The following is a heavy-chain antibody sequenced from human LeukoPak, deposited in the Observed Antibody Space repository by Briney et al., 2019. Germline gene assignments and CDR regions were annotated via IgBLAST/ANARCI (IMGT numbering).Heavy chain of an antibody. CDR2: ISSSSSYI. CDR3: ARVYVVGYYFDY. CDR1: GFTFSSYN. V-gene: IGHV3-21*01. J-gene: IGHJ4*02. Sequence: GGSLRLSCAASGFTFSSYNMNWVRQAPGKGLEWVSSISSSSSYIYYADPVKGRFTISRDNAENSLSLQMNSLRAEDTAVYYCARVYVVGYYFDYWGQGTLVTVSS. D-gene: IGHD2-15*01.